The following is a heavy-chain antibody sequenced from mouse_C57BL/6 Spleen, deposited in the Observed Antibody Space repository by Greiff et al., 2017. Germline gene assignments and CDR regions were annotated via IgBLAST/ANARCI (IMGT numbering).Heavy chain of an antibody. CDR3: TLYYYGSRGY. V-gene: IGHV14-4*01. CDR1: GFNIKDDY. CDR2: IDPENGDT. D-gene: IGHD1-1*01. Sequence: EVKLQQSGAELVRPGASVKLSCTASGFNIKDDYMHWVKQRPEQGLEWIGWIDPENGDTEYASKFQGKATITADTSSNTAYLQLSSLTSEDTAVYYCTLYYYGSRGYWGQGTTLTVSS. J-gene: IGHJ2*01.